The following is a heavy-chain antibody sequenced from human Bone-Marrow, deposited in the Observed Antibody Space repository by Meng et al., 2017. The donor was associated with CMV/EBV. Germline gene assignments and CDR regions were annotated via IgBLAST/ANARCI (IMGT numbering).Heavy chain of an antibody. Sequence: GESLKISCLGSRFSFSTHGMHWVRQAPGKGLEWLSFIRYDGKNKYYIDSVKGRFTISRDNSKDTLYLQMDSLTTEDTAVYYCAKDQTASGKYLPLEFWGQGTLVTVSS. CDR2: IRYDGKNK. CDR3: AKDQTASGKYLPLEF. V-gene: IGHV3-30*02. CDR1: RFSFSTHG. J-gene: IGHJ4*02. D-gene: IGHD4-23*01.